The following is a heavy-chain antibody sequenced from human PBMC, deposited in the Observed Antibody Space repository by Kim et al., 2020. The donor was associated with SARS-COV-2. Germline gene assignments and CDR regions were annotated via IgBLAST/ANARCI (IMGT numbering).Heavy chain of an antibody. Sequence: SVKVSCKASGGTFSSYATSWVRQAPGQGLEWMGGIIPIFGTANYAQKFQGRVTITADESTSTAYMELSSLRSEDTAVYYCARDRYSYGSGGAYYYYGMDVWGQGTTVTVSS. V-gene: IGHV1-69*13. D-gene: IGHD5-18*01. CDR3: ARDRYSYGSGGAYYYYGMDV. CDR2: IIPIFGTA. CDR1: GGTFSSYA. J-gene: IGHJ6*02.